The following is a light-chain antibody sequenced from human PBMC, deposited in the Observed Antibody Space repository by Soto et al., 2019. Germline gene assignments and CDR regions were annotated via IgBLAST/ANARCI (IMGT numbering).Light chain of an antibody. CDR2: ADS. Sequence: YELTQPPSVSVAPGQTATVTCGADNIGSKSVHWYQKKAGQAPLLVVFADSDRPPGIPARFSAFNSGNTATLTISMVEDGDEADYYCHVWDISAEQVVFGGGTKLTVL. V-gene: IGLV3-21*02. J-gene: IGLJ2*01. CDR3: HVWDISAEQVV. CDR1: NIGSKS.